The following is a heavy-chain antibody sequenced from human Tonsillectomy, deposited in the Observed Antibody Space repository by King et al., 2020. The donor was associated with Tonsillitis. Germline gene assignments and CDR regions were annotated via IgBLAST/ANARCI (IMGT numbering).Heavy chain of an antibody. CDR1: VDSIGSGSHY. Sequence: VQLQESGPGLVKPSQTLSLTCTVSVDSIGSGSHYWGWIRQPPGEGVGISGRIFSSGNTNYNPSLKSRVTMSVDTSKNQFSLKLSSMTDADTAVYYCARVLSWYENWFDPWGQGTLVTVSS. D-gene: IGHD6-13*01. V-gene: IGHV4-61*02. CDR3: ARVLSWYENWFDP. J-gene: IGHJ5*02. CDR2: IFSSGNT.